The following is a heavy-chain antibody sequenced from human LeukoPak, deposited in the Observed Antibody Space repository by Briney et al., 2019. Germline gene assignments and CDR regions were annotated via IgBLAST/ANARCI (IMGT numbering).Heavy chain of an antibody. CDR3: ARVQRAAAAIPGGSYNWFDP. Sequence: PGGSLRLSCAASGFIFSDYWMHWVRQAPGKGLVWVSRINSDGSSTSHADSVKGRFTISRDNAKNTLYLQMNSLRAEDTAVYYCARVQRAAAAIPGGSYNWFDPWGRGTLVTVSS. D-gene: IGHD6-13*01. J-gene: IGHJ5*02. CDR1: GFIFSDYW. V-gene: IGHV3-74*01. CDR2: INSDGSST.